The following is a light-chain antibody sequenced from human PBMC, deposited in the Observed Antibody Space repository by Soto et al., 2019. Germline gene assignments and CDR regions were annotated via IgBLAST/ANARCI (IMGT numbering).Light chain of an antibody. CDR1: QSVSNN. J-gene: IGKJ1*01. CDR3: QQYNNWPPWT. Sequence: EIVMTQSPATLSVSPGERVTLSCRASQSVSNNLAWYQHKPGQAPSLLIYGASTRATGIPDRFSGSGSGTDFTLTISSLRSEDFAVYYCQQYNNWPPWTFGQGTKVEIK. CDR2: GAS. V-gene: IGKV3-15*01.